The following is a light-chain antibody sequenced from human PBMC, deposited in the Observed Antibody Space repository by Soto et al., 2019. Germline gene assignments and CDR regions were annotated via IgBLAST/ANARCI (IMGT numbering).Light chain of an antibody. J-gene: IGLJ2*01. CDR3: SSYTSGSTLVV. Sequence: QSALTQPASVSGSPGQSITISCTGTSSDVGGYNYVSWYQQHPGKAPKLMIHEVSNRPSEVSNRFSDSKSGNTASLTISGLQAEDEGNYYCSSYTSGSTLVVFGGGTKVTVL. CDR1: SSDVGGYNY. V-gene: IGLV2-14*01. CDR2: EVS.